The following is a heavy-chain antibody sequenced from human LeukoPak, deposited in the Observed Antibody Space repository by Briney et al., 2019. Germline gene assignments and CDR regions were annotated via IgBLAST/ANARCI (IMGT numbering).Heavy chain of an antibody. CDR3: ARDLGINTGWYGFDY. J-gene: IGHJ4*02. V-gene: IGHV4-4*07. Sequence: PSETLSLTCNVSGGSINVDYYTDSWSWLRRPAGKGLEWIGRIHASEITTYNPSFRSRVTLTLDKSLNQVSLHLASVTAADTAVYYCARDLGINTGWYGFDYWGLEILVTVSS. D-gene: IGHD6-19*01. CDR1: GGSINVDY. CDR2: IHASEIT.